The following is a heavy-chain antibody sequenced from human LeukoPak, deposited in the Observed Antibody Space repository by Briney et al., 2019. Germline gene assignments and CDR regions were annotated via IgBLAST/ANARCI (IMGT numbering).Heavy chain of an antibody. CDR3: ASRGITLVRGDRNFDN. CDR2: INPNSGGT. J-gene: IGHJ4*02. Sequence: GASVKVSCKASGYTFTAYYIHWVRQAPGQGLEWMGWINPNSGGTSYAQKFQGRVTMTRDTSSSTAYLELTRLRFDDTAVFYCASRGITLVRGDRNFDNWGQGTLVTVSS. CDR1: GYTFTAYY. D-gene: IGHD3-10*01. V-gene: IGHV1-2*02.